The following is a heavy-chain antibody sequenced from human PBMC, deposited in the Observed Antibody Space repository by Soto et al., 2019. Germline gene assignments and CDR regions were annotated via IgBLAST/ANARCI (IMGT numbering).Heavy chain of an antibody. CDR1: GGSFSGYY. CDR2: INHSGSS. V-gene: IGHV4-34*01. CDR3: ARVRKAHLRSFDWLPNSYLYYLDY. J-gene: IGHJ4*02. D-gene: IGHD3-9*01. Sequence: SETLSLTCAVYGGSFSGYYWSWIRQPPGKXLEWIGEINHSGSSNYNPSLKSRVTISVDTSKNQFSLKLSSVTAAATAVYYCARVRKAHLRSFDWLPNSYLYYLDYGGQGTLVTVCS.